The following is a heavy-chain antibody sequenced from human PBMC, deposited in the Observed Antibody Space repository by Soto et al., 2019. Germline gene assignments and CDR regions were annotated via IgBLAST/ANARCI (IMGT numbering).Heavy chain of an antibody. J-gene: IGHJ3*02. V-gene: IGHV3-74*01. CDR1: GFTFSTYW. Sequence: GGSLRLSCAASGFTFSTYWMHWVRQAPGKGLVWVSRLNSDGSSTSYADPVKGRFTISRDNAKNTLYLQMNSLRAEDTAVYYCARDRGGDVFDIWGQGTKVTVSS. D-gene: IGHD3-10*01. CDR3: ARDRGGDVFDI. CDR2: LNSDGSST.